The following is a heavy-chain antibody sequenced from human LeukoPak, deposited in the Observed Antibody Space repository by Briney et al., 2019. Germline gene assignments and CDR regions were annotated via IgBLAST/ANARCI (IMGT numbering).Heavy chain of an antibody. J-gene: IGHJ4*02. Sequence: PGGALRIFFTASGYTFRSYGMSWVRQAAWPALEWVTGITSGGGRTYHADSVKGRVTISRDNSKNTLYLQMNSLRAEDTAVYYCAKTHYYGSGSPAGYRGQGTLVTDSS. D-gene: IGHD3-10*01. CDR1: GYTFRSYG. V-gene: IGHV3-23*01. CDR2: ITSGGGRT. CDR3: AKTHYYGSGSPAGY.